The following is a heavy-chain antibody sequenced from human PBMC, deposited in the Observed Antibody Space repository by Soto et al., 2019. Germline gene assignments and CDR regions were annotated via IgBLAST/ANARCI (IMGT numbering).Heavy chain of an antibody. D-gene: IGHD6-13*01. CDR3: AKARQQLVNDYYYYMDV. J-gene: IGHJ6*03. CDR1: GFTFSSYA. CDR2: ISGSGGST. Sequence: GGSLRLSCAASGFTFSSYAMSWVRQAPGKGLEWVSAISGSGGSTYYADSVKGRFTISRDNSKNTLYLQMNSPRAEDTAVYYCAKARQQLVNDYYYYMDVWGKGTTVTVSS. V-gene: IGHV3-23*01.